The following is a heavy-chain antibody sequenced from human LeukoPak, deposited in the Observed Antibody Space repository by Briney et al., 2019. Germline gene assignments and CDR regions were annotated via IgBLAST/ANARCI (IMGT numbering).Heavy chain of an antibody. CDR2: IYYSGST. J-gene: IGHJ4*02. CDR1: GGSISSSSYY. V-gene: IGHV4-39*07. CDR3: AREMYDSGGYRVSYFDY. Sequence: SETLSLTCTVSGGSISSSSYYWGWIRQPPGKGLEWIGSIYYSGSTNYNPSLQSRVTISVDTSKNQLSLKLSSVTAADTAVYYCAREMYDSGGYRVSYFDYWGQGILVTVSS. D-gene: IGHD3-22*01.